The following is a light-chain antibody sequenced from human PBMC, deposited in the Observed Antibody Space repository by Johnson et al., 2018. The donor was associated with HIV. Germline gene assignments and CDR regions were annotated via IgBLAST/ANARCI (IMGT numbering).Light chain of an antibody. Sequence: QSVLTQPPSVSAAPGQKVTISCSGSSYNIGNNYVSWYQQLPGRAPKLLIYDTNKRPSGIPDRFSGSKSGASATLAITALQPGDEADYYCGTWHCLTIFFVFGTGTRVSVL. CDR3: GTWHCLTIFFV. J-gene: IGLJ1*01. V-gene: IGLV1-51*01. CDR2: DTN. CDR1: SYNIGNNY.